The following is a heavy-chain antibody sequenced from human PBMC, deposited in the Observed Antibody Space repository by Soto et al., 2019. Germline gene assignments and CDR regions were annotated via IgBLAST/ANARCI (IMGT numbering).Heavy chain of an antibody. CDR3: VRDLTQVAVVNPWYYGMDV. CDR2: ISSSSSYI. Sequence: TGGPLRLSCAASGFTFSSYSMDWVRQAPGKGLEWVSSISSSSSYIYYADSVKGRFTISRDNAKNSLYLQMNSLRAEDTAVYYCVRDLTQVAVVNPWYYGMDVWGQGTTVTVSS. CDR1: GFTFSSYS. J-gene: IGHJ6*02. V-gene: IGHV3-21*01. D-gene: IGHD6-19*01.